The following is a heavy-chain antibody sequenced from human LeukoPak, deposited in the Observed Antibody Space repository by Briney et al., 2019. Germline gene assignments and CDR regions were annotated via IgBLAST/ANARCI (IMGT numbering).Heavy chain of an antibody. CDR3: ASGADFWSDYFDY. CDR2: IYYSGST. V-gene: IGHV4-59*01. Sequence: PSETLSLTCTVSGGSISSYYWSWIRQPPGKGLEWIGYIYYSGSTNYNPSLKSRVTISVDTSKNQFSLKLSSVTAADTAVYYCASGADFWSDYFDYWGQGTLVTVSS. J-gene: IGHJ4*02. CDR1: GGSISSYY. D-gene: IGHD3-3*01.